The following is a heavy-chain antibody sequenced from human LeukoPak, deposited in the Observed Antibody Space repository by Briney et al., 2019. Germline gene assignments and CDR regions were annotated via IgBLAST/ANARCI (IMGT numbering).Heavy chain of an antibody. J-gene: IGHJ6*03. V-gene: IGHV3-23*01. CDR1: GFTFSSHA. CDR2: ISGSGAST. CDR3: ASTPDSVVGANYYMDV. D-gene: IGHD2-15*01. Sequence: GGSLRLSCAAYGFTFSSHAMTWVRQAPGKGLEWVSGISGSGASTYYADSVKGRFTISRDNSKNTLYLQMNNLRADDAAVYYCASTPDSVVGANYYMDVWGKGTTVTVS.